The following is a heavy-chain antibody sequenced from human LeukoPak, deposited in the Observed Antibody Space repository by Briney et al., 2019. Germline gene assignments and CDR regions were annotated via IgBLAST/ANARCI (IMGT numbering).Heavy chain of an antibody. CDR1: GFTFSGYE. D-gene: IGHD2-2*01. Sequence: GGTLRLSCAASGFTFSGYEMNWVRQAPGKGLEWVSYISSSGSTIYYADSVKGRFTISRDNAKNSLCLQMNSLRAEDTAVYYCARATGYCSSTSCYAGGAFDIWGQGTMVTVSS. CDR2: ISSSGSTI. J-gene: IGHJ3*02. V-gene: IGHV3-48*03. CDR3: ARATGYCSSTSCYAGGAFDI.